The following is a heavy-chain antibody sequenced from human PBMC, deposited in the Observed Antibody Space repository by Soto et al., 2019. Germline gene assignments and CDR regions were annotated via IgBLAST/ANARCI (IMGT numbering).Heavy chain of an antibody. CDR2: IYHSGST. V-gene: IGHV4-30-2*01. J-gene: IGHJ6*03. D-gene: IGHD6-6*01. Sequence: SETLSLTCAVSGGSISSGGYSWSWIRQPPGKGLEWIGYIYHSGSTYYNPSLKSRVTISVDTSKNQFSLKLSSVTAADTAVYYCRTYSSSPGYYYYMDVWGKGTTVTVSS. CDR3: RTYSSSPGYYYYMDV. CDR1: GGSISSGGYS.